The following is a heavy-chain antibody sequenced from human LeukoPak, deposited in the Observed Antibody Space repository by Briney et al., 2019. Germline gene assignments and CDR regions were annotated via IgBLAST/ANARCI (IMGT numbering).Heavy chain of an antibody. CDR1: GFTFSSYA. Sequence: GGSLRLSCAASGFTFSSYAMSWVRQAPGKGLEWVSATSGSGGSTYYADSVKGRFTISRDNSKNTLYLQMNSLRAEDTAVYYCAKVVAYYDFWSGLHFDYWGQGTLVTVSS. D-gene: IGHD3-3*01. CDR3: AKVVAYYDFWSGLHFDY. CDR2: TSGSGGST. J-gene: IGHJ4*02. V-gene: IGHV3-23*01.